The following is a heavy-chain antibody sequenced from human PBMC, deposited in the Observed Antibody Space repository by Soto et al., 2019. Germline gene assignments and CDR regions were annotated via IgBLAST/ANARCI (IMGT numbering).Heavy chain of an antibody. CDR3: ARHPDDYGDARFDP. CDR2: IYYSGST. D-gene: IGHD4-17*01. CDR1: GGSISSSSYY. V-gene: IGHV4-39*01. J-gene: IGHJ5*02. Sequence: SETLSLTCTVSGGSISSSSYYWGWIRQPPGKGLEWIGSIYYSGSTYYNPSLKSRVTISVDTSKNQFSLKLSSVTAADTAVYYCARHPDDYGDARFDPWGQGTLVTVSS.